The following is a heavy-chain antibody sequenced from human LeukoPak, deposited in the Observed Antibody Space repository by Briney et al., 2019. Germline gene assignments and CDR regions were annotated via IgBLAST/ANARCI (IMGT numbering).Heavy chain of an antibody. Sequence: GGSLRLSCAASGFTFSSYSMNWVRQAPGKGLEWISYISGSSSSIYYADSVKGRFTISRDSAKSSLYLQMNSLRAEDTAVYFCARDPLYDYVWGSHRYFDYWGQGILVTVSS. CDR2: ISGSSSSI. CDR1: GFTFSSYS. J-gene: IGHJ4*02. V-gene: IGHV3-48*01. CDR3: ARDPLYDYVWGSHRYFDY. D-gene: IGHD3-16*02.